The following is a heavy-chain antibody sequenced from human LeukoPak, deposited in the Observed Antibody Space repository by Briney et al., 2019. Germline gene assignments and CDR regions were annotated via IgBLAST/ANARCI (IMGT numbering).Heavy chain of an antibody. J-gene: IGHJ4*02. CDR3: ATGATVAGLFDY. Sequence: ASVKVSCKASGGTFSSYAISWVRQAPGQGLEWMGRIIPILGIANYAQKFQGRVTITADKSTSTAYMELSSLRSEDTAVYYCATGATVAGLFDYWGQGTQVTVSS. CDR2: IIPILGIA. D-gene: IGHD6-19*01. V-gene: IGHV1-69*04. CDR1: GGTFSSYA.